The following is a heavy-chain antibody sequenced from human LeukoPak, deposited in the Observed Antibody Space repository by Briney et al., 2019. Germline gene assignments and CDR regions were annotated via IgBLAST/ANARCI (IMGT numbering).Heavy chain of an antibody. D-gene: IGHD3-10*01. CDR2: IYYSGST. CDR1: GGSLRSSNYY. J-gene: IGHJ4*02. Sequence: SETLSLTCTVSGGSLRSSNYYWGCIRQPPGKGLEWIGSIYYSGSTYYNPSLKSRVTISVDTSKNEFSLKLSSVTAADTAVYYCARRRRATPLLFDYWGQGNLVTVSS. CDR3: ARRRRATPLLFDY. V-gene: IGHV4-39*01.